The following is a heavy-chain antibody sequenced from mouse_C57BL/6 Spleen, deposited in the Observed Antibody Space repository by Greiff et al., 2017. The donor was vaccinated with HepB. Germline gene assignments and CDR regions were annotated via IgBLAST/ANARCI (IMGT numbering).Heavy chain of an antibody. Sequence: VQLKQPGAELVRPGASVKLSCTASGFNIKDDYMHWVKQRPEQGLEWIGWIDPENGDTEYASKFQGKATITADTSSNTAYLQLSSLTSEDTAVYYCTPTVAEGYFDYWGQGTTLTVSS. CDR2: IDPENGDT. D-gene: IGHD1-1*01. V-gene: IGHV14-4*01. CDR1: GFNIKDDY. J-gene: IGHJ2*01. CDR3: TPTVAEGYFDY.